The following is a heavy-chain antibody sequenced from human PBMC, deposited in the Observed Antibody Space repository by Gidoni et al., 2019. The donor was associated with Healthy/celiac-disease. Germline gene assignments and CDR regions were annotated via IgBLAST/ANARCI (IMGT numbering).Heavy chain of an antibody. D-gene: IGHD4-17*01. V-gene: IGHV4-31*03. CDR1: GGSISSGRYY. Sequence: QVQLQESGPGLVNPAQTLSLTCTLSGGSISSGRYYWSWIRQHPGKDLEWIGSLYYSGSTSYTPSLKSRVTITVDTSKNQFSLKLSSVTAADTAVYYCARAPGSSYGDYPYYFDYWGQGTLVTVSS. CDR2: LYYSGST. CDR3: ARAPGSSYGDYPYYFDY. J-gene: IGHJ4*02.